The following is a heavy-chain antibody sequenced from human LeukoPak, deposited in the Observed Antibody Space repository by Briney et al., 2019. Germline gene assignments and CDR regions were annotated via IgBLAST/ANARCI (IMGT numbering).Heavy chain of an antibody. Sequence: GRSLTLSCAAYGFPFSNYGMHWVRQAPGKGLEWVAVISADGIDKYYADSVKGRFTISRDNSKNTLYLQMSSLRPEDTAVYYCAKDKGREGDYWGQGNLVTVSS. CDR2: ISADGIDK. CDR1: GFPFSNYG. J-gene: IGHJ4*02. CDR3: AKDKGREGDY. V-gene: IGHV3-30*18.